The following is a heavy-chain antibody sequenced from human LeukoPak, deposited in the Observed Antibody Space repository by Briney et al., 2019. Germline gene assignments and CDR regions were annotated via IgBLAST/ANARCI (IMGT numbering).Heavy chain of an antibody. CDR1: GGSLSSDY. CDR2: IYTSGSA. V-gene: IGHV4-4*07. CDR3: AREGDSGSPAP. J-gene: IGHJ5*02. Sequence: SETLSLTCTVSGGSLSSDYWSWVPQPAGKGLECIGRIYTSGSANYNPSLKSRATMSVDTSKNQFSLKLSSVTAADTAVYYCAREGDSGSPAPWGQGTLVTVSS. D-gene: IGHD1-26*01.